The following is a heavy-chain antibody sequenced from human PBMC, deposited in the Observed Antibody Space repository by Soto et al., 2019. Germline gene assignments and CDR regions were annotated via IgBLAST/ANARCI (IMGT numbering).Heavy chain of an antibody. D-gene: IGHD4-4*01. J-gene: IGHJ5*02. CDR1: GFTFSSYW. CDR2: IKQDGSEK. CDR3: ARLLQFSSWFDP. V-gene: IGHV3-7*03. Sequence: GGSLRLSCAVSGFTFSSYWMSWVRQAPGKGLEWVATIKQDGSEKYYVDSVKGRFTISRDNAKNSLYLQMNSLRAEDTAVYYCARLLQFSSWFDPWGQGTLVTVSS.